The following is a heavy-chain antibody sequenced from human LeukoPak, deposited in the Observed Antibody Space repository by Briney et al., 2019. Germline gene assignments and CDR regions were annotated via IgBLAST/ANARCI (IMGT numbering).Heavy chain of an antibody. D-gene: IGHD3-10*01. Sequence: GASVKVSCKASGYTFTSYGISWVRQAPGQGLEWMGWISAYNGNTNYAQKLQGRVTMTTDTSTSTAYMELRSLRSDDTAVYYCATSNYGSGSFSYRDYWGQGTLVTVSS. V-gene: IGHV1-18*01. CDR3: ATSNYGSGSFSYRDY. J-gene: IGHJ4*02. CDR2: ISAYNGNT. CDR1: GYTFTSYG.